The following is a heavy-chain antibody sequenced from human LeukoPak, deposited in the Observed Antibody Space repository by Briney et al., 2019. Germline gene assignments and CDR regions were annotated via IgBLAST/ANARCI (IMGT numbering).Heavy chain of an antibody. D-gene: IGHD3-22*01. J-gene: IGHJ5*02. Sequence: QSGGSLRLSCAASGFTFSNYAMSWVRQAPGKGLEWVSAISGSGGSTYYADSVKGRFTISRDNSKNMLYLQMNSLRAEDTAVYYCAKDAQIQYYDRTNWFDPWGQGTLVTVSS. CDR1: GFTFSNYA. CDR2: ISGSGGST. CDR3: AKDAQIQYYDRTNWFDP. V-gene: IGHV3-23*01.